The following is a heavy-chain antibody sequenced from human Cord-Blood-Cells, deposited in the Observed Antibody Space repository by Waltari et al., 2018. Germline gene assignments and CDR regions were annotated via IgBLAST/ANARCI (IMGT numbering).Heavy chain of an antibody. Sequence: QLQLQESGPGLVKPSETLSLTCTVSGGSISSSSYYWGWIRQPPGKGLEWIGSNYYSGATYYNPSLKSRVTISVDTSKNQFSLKLSSVTAADTAVYYCARQAHQSGWYDSSGYYGGNDFDYWGQGTLVTVSS. J-gene: IGHJ4*02. CDR2: NYYSGAT. CDR3: ARQAHQSGWYDSSGYYGGNDFDY. D-gene: IGHD3-22*01. V-gene: IGHV4-39*01. CDR1: GGSISSSSYY.